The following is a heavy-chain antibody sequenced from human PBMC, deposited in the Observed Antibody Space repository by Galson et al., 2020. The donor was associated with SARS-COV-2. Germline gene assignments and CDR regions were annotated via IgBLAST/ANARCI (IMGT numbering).Heavy chain of an antibody. Sequence: GGSLRLSCAASGFTFSSYAMYWVRQAPGKGLEWVAVTSYDGINKYYADSVKGRFTISKDNSKNTLYLQMNSLRAEDTAVYYCARPLKGGYYRTPFDYWGQGTLVTVSS. CDR2: TSYDGINK. CDR1: GFTFSSYA. V-gene: IGHV3-30*04. CDR3: ARPLKGGYYRTPFDY. J-gene: IGHJ4*02. D-gene: IGHD3-3*01.